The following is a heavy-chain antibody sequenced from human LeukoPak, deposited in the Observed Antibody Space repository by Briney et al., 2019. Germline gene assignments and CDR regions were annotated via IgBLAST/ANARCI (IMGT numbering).Heavy chain of an antibody. Sequence: GGSLRLSCTASGFPFNRFAMSWVRQAPGQRLAWVSAISGGGDAHYADSVKGRFTISRDNSKNTLFLHMNNLTADDTALYYCAKEGITGADSWGQGTLVSVSS. V-gene: IGHV3-23*01. J-gene: IGHJ4*02. CDR3: AKEGITGADS. CDR1: GFPFNRFA. CDR2: ISGGGDA.